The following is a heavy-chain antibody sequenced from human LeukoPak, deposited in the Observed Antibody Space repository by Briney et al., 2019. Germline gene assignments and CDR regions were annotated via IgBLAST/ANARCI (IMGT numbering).Heavy chain of an antibody. CDR3: ARDRGLLDSSGWYDY. D-gene: IGHD6-19*01. CDR1: GFTFSTYE. J-gene: IGHJ5*01. CDR2: ISSSGTSI. Sequence: PGGSLRLPCAASGFTFSTYEMNWVRQAPGKGLEWVSYISSSGTSIYYADSVKGRFTISRDNAKNSLYLQMNSLRAEDTAVYYCARDRGLLDSSGWYDYWGHGTLLTVSS. V-gene: IGHV3-48*03.